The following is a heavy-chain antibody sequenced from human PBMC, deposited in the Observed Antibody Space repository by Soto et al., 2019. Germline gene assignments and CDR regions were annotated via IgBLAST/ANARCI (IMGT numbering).Heavy chain of an antibody. Sequence: QVQLQQWGAGLLKPSETLSLTCAVYGGSFSGYYWTWIRQTPGKGLEWIGEINHSGNTNYEPSLKSRVSISADTSKKQFSLNRTSGTAADTAVYYCARGECSSIYCFTRWALDIWGQGTVVTVSS. J-gene: IGHJ3*02. D-gene: IGHD2-2*01. CDR2: INHSGNT. CDR3: ARGECSSIYCFTRWALDI. CDR1: GGSFSGYY. V-gene: IGHV4-34*01.